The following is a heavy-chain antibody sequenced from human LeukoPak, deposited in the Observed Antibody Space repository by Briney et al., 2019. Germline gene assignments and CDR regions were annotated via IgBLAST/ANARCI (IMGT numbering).Heavy chain of an antibody. CDR2: IYHSGNT. Sequence: ASETLSLTCTVSGDSIKNYYWSWIRQSPGKGLEWIGYIYHSGNTNYNPSLKSRLTMSIDTSKNQFSLNLNSVTAADTAVYYCARGNYGSGSYYVVDSDYWGQGTLVTVSS. D-gene: IGHD3-10*01. CDR1: GDSIKNYY. CDR3: ARGNYGSGSYYVVDSDY. J-gene: IGHJ4*02. V-gene: IGHV4-59*01.